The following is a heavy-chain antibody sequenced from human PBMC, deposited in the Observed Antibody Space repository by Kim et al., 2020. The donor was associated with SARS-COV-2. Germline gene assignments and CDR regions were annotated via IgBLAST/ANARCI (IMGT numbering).Heavy chain of an antibody. Sequence: YADSVKGRFTISRDNSKNTLYLQMNSLRAEDTAVYYCAREDSSGYYDFDYWGQGTLVTVSS. CDR3: AREDSSGYYDFDY. J-gene: IGHJ4*02. D-gene: IGHD3-22*01. V-gene: IGHV3-33*01.